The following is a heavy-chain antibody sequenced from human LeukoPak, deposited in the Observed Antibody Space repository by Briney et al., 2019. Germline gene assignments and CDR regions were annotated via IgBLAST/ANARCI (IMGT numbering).Heavy chain of an antibody. D-gene: IGHD3-10*01. J-gene: IGHJ4*02. Sequence: ASVKVSCKASGYTFTSYGISWVRQAPGQGLEWMGWISAYNGNTNYAQKLQGRVTMTTDTSTSTAHMELRSLRSDDTAVYYCARDRDYYGSGSYFPPSYFDYWGQGTLVTVSS. CDR2: ISAYNGNT. CDR3: ARDRDYYGSGSYFPPSYFDY. CDR1: GYTFTSYG. V-gene: IGHV1-18*01.